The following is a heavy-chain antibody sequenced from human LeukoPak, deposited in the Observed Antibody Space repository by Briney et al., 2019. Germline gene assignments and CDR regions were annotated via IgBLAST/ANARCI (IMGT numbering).Heavy chain of an antibody. CDR1: GFTFSSSD. D-gene: IGHD3-10*01. CDR3: ARDRQYVELSSGGYHYYFLDV. J-gene: IGHJ6*03. CDR2: ISKTGNTI. Sequence: PGGSLRLSCAASGFTFSSSDMYWVRQAPGKGLECVSYISKTGNTIFYGDSVKGRFTNSRDNAKNSLFLQMNSLRAEDTAVYYCARDRQYVELSSGGYHYYFLDVWGKGTTVTVSS. V-gene: IGHV3-48*03.